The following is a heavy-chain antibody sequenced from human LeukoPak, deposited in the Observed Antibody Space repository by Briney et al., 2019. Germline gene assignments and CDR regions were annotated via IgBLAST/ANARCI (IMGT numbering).Heavy chain of an antibody. Sequence: ASVKVSCKASGYTFTSYGISWVRQAPGQGLEWMGIINPSGGSTSYAQKFQGRVTMTRDTSTSTVYMELSSLRSEDTAVYYCARDTQKVYYMDVWGKGTTVTVSS. J-gene: IGHJ6*03. CDR2: INPSGGST. CDR3: ARDTQKVYYMDV. V-gene: IGHV1-46*01. CDR1: GYTFTSYG.